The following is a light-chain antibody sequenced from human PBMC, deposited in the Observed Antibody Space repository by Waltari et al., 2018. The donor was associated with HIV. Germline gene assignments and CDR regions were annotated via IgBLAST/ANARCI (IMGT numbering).Light chain of an antibody. CDR3: QQTYSVSIT. Sequence: IQLTQSPSSLSASLGYKVTITCRASQNIKTFVNWYQVRPGKAPRLLIYGVSELPTGVPSRFIGGGSGTDFTLTINNLQPEDFAAYFCQQTYSVSITFGPGTRLEI. V-gene: IGKV1-39*01. CDR2: GVS. CDR1: QNIKTF. J-gene: IGKJ5*01.